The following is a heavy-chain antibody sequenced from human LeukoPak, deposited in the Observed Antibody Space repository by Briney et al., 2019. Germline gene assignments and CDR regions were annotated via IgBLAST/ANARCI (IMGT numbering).Heavy chain of an antibody. J-gene: IGHJ4*02. V-gene: IGHV4-31*03. CDR1: GASISSGGFY. CDR2: IYYSGST. CDR3: ARGTRTADY. Sequence: SETLSLTCTVSGASISSGGFYWSWIRQHPGTALEWIGYIYYSGSTYYNPSLKGRVTISVDTSENQFSLRLSSVTAADTAVYYCARGTRTADYWGQGTLVTVSS. D-gene: IGHD5-18*01.